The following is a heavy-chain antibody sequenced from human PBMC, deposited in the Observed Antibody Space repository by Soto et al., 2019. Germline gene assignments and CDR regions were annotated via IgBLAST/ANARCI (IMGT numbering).Heavy chain of an antibody. Sequence: ESGGGLVQPGGSLRISCAASGFDFSNYGMSWVRQAPGKGLEWVSAISGTAHASYYAASVKGRFTISRDNSKNTLYLHMNSLRVEDTAVYFCVKDAPQPFSDWGQGTLVTVSS. CDR1: GFDFSNYG. D-gene: IGHD3-3*02. CDR3: VKDAPQPFSD. V-gene: IGHV3-23*01. CDR2: ISGTAHAS. J-gene: IGHJ4*02.